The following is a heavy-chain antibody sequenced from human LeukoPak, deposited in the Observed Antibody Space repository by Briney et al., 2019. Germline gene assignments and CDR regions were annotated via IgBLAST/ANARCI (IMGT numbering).Heavy chain of an antibody. CDR3: ARESSYDSSGYPNDY. J-gene: IGHJ4*02. CDR2: ISSSSSTI. V-gene: IGHV3-48*04. D-gene: IGHD3-22*01. CDR1: GFTFSSYS. Sequence: GGSLRLSCAASGFTFSSYSMNWVRQAPGKGLEWVSYISSSSSTIYYADSVKGRFTISRDNAKNSLYLQMNSLRAEDTAVYYCARESSYDSSGYPNDYWGQGTLVTVSS.